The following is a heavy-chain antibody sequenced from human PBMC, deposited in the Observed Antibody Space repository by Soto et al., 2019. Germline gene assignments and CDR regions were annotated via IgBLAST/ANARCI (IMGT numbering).Heavy chain of an antibody. D-gene: IGHD6-13*01. J-gene: IGHJ6*02. V-gene: IGHV1-2*04. CDR3: AMVIAAAGTPSYYYGMDV. CDR1: GYTFTGYY. CDR2: INPNSGGT. Sequence: ASVKVSCKASGYTFTGYYMHWVRQAPGQGLEWMGWINPNSGGTNYAQKFQGWVTMTRDTSISTAYMELSRLRSDDTAVYYCAMVIAAAGTPSYYYGMDVWGQGTTVTVSS.